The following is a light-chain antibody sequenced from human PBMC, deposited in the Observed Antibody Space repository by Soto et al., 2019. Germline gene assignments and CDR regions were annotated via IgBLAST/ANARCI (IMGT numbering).Light chain of an antibody. V-gene: IGKV1-5*03. CDR3: QHYNSYSEA. Sequence: DIQMTQSPSTLSASVGDRVTITCRASQTISSWLAWYQQKKGKAPKLLIYKASTLKSGVPSRFSGSGSGTEFTLTISRLQPDDFETYYCQHYNSYSEAFGQGTQVDI. CDR2: KAS. CDR1: QTISSW. J-gene: IGKJ1*01.